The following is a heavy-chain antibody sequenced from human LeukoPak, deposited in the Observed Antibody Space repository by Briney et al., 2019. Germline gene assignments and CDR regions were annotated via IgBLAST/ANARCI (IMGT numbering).Heavy chain of an antibody. CDR2: IKYDGSDK. CDR3: ARLAEAGFDY. J-gene: IGHJ4*02. V-gene: IGHV3-7*01. CDR1: GFTFSRYW. D-gene: IGHD6-19*01. Sequence: GGSLRLSCAASGFTFSRYWMSWVRQAPGKGLEWVSNIKYDGSDKYYVDSVKGRFTLSRDNARNSLYLQMNSLRADDTAVYYCARLAEAGFDYWGQGTLVTVYS.